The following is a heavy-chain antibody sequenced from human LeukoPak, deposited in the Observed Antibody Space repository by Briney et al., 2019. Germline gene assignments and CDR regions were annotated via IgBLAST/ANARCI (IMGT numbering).Heavy chain of an antibody. CDR2: ISWNSGSI. J-gene: IGHJ6*02. D-gene: IGHD6-13*01. CDR3: AKDGRIAAATPWARTYYYYGMDV. V-gene: IGHV3-9*01. Sequence: GRSLRLSCAASGFTFDDYAMHWVRQAPGKGLEWVSGISWNSGSIGYADSVKGRFTISRDNAKNSLYLQMNSLRAEDTALYYCAKDGRIAAATPWARTYYYYGMDVWGQGTTVTVSS. CDR1: GFTFDDYA.